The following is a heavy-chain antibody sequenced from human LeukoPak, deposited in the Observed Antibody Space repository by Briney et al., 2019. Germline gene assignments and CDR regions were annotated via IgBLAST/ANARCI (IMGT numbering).Heavy chain of an antibody. CDR2: ISSSSSYI. V-gene: IGHV3-21*04. CDR3: AKAKLLWFGSRFGGATQNDY. J-gene: IGHJ4*02. D-gene: IGHD3-10*01. Sequence: GGSLRLSCAASGFTLSSYNMNWVRQAPGKGLEWVSSISSSSSYIYYAGSLKGRFTISRDNSQNTLYLQMNSLRAEDTAVYYCAKAKLLWFGSRFGGATQNDYWGQGTLVTVSS. CDR1: GFTLSSYN.